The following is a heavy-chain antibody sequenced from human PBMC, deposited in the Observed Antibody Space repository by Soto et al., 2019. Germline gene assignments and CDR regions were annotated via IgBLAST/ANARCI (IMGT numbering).Heavy chain of an antibody. D-gene: IGHD4-17*01. Sequence: QVQLVQSGAEVKKPGSSVKVSCKASGGTFSSYAISWVRQAPGQGLEWMGGIIPIFGTANYAQKFQGRVTITADESTSTADMELSSLRSEDTAVYYCARGFTVTSRESDWFDPWGQGTLVTVSS. CDR1: GGTFSSYA. CDR2: IIPIFGTA. CDR3: ARGFTVTSRESDWFDP. V-gene: IGHV1-69*01. J-gene: IGHJ5*02.